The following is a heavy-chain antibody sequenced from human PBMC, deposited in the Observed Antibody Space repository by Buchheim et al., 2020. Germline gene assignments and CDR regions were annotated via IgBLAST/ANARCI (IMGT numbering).Heavy chain of an antibody. CDR3: TTDCLGGGSCYSIGIPPVRY. J-gene: IGHJ4*02. D-gene: IGHD2-15*01. CDR2: IKSKTDGGKT. V-gene: IGHV3-15*07. Sequence: EVQLVESGGGLVKPGGSLRLSCAASGFTFSNAWMNWVRQAPGKGLEWVGRIKSKTDGGKTDYAAPVKGRFTISSDDSKNTLYLQMNSLKTEDTAVYYCTTDCLGGGSCYSIGIPPVRYWGQGTL. CDR1: GFTFSNAW.